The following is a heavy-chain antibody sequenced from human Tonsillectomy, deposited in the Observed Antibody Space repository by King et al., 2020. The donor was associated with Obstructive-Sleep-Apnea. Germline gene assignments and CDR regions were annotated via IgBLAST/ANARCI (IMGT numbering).Heavy chain of an antibody. V-gene: IGHV4-59*01. CDR2: IYYSGGT. CDR3: ARDKGNYYFDY. CDR1: GGSISSYY. D-gene: IGHD4-23*01. J-gene: IGHJ4*02. Sequence: VQLQESGPGLVKPSETLSLTCTVSGGSISSYYWSWIRQPPGKGLEWIGYIYYSGGTNYNPSLKSRVTISVDTSKNQFSLKLSSVTAADTAVYYCARDKGNYYFDYWGQGTLVTVSS.